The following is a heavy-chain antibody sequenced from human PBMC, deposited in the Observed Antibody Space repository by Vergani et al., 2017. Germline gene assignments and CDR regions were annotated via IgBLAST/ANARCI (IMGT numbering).Heavy chain of an antibody. CDR2: ISGSGGST. CDR1: GFTFSSYA. V-gene: IGHV3-23*01. J-gene: IGHJ6*02. D-gene: IGHD1-7*01. Sequence: EVQLLESGGGLVQPGGSLRLSCAASGFTFSSYAMSWVRQAPGKGLEWVSAISGSGGSTYYADSVKGRFTISRDNSKNTLYLQMNSLRDEDTAVYYCAKGGDNWNLVYYYGMDVWGQGTTVAVSS. CDR3: AKGGDNWNLVYYYGMDV.